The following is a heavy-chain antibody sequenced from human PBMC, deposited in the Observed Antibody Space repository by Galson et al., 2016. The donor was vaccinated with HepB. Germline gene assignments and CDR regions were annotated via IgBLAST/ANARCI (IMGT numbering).Heavy chain of an antibody. CDR1: GNSISATTHY. J-gene: IGHJ4*02. D-gene: IGHD1-7*01. Sequence: SETLSLTCSVSGNSISATTHYWGWLRQPPGGGLEWIASVYHSGTTYNNPAVESRLTISVHTSKNQFFLQLTAVTAADIAVYYWAALPGGNYDYEYWGQGILVTVSS. CDR2: VYHSGTT. V-gene: IGHV4-39*01. CDR3: AALPGGNYDYEY.